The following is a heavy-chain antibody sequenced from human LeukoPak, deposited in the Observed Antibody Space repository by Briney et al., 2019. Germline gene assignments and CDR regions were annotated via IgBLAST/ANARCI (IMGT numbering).Heavy chain of an antibody. J-gene: IGHJ4*02. D-gene: IGHD3-16*02. CDR2: IWYDGSNK. CDR1: GFTFGSYA. Sequence: GGSLRLSCSASGFTFGSYAIHWVRQAPGKGLEWVAVIWYDGSNKYYADSVKGRFTISRDNSKNTLYLQMNSLRAEDTAVYYCARESSLLRLGELSLGYYFDYWGQGTLVTVSS. CDR3: ARESSLLRLGELSLGYYFDY. V-gene: IGHV3-33*08.